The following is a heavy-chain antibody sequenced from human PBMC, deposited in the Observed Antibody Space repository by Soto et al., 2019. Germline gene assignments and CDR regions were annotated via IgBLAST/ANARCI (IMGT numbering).Heavy chain of an antibody. CDR2: INPGEINT. J-gene: IGHJ4*02. CDR3: ARMLRGLTMFGVGHPGDD. Sequence: ASVKVSCKASGYPFSNYAIHWVRQAPGQSLEWMGWINPGEINTRYSQKFQGRVTITSDRSANTAYMELSSLKSEHTAVYYWARMLRGLTMFGVGHPGDDGGQGTRVAVSA. CDR1: GYPFSNYA. D-gene: IGHD3-3*01. V-gene: IGHV1-3*01.